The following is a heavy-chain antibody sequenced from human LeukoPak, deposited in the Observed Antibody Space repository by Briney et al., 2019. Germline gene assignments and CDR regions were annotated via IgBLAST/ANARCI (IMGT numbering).Heavy chain of an antibody. D-gene: IGHD3-22*01. Sequence: ASVKVSCKASGYTFTSYYMHWVRQAPGQGLEWMGIINPSGGSTSYAQKFQGRVTMTRDTSTSTVYMELSSLRSEDTAVYYCARESITMIADDAFDIWGQGTMVTVSS. CDR2: INPSGGST. CDR3: ARESITMIADDAFDI. CDR1: GYTFTSYY. V-gene: IGHV1-46*01. J-gene: IGHJ3*02.